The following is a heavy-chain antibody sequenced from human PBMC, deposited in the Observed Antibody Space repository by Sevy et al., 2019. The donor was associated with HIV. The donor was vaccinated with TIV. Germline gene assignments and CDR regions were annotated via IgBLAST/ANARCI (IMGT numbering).Heavy chain of an antibody. Sequence: ASVKVSCKASRYSFTGYYMNWVRQAPGQGLEWMGWINPNTSDTTYSEKFEGRVTMTRDSSLSTAYLELRGLRSDDTAVYYCARDFLAVTSIPSDAFDIWGQGTLVTVSS. CDR3: ARDFLAVTSIPSDAFDI. V-gene: IGHV1-2*02. CDR2: INPNTSDT. D-gene: IGHD2-21*02. CDR1: RYSFTGYY. J-gene: IGHJ3*02.